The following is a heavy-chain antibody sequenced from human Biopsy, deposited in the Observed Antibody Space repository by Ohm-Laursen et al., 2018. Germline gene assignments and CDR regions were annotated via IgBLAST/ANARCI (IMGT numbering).Heavy chain of an antibody. CDR1: GYSFTSYY. Sequence: ASVKVSCKASGYSFTSYYMHWVRQAPGQGLEWMGIINPSGGSTDYAQKFQGRVTMTRDTSTSTVYMELISLGSEDTALYYCASSSYCGRTTCYQNYGMDVWGQGTTVTVSS. CDR2: INPSGGST. CDR3: ASSSYCGRTTCYQNYGMDV. V-gene: IGHV1-46*01. J-gene: IGHJ6*01. D-gene: IGHD2-2*01.